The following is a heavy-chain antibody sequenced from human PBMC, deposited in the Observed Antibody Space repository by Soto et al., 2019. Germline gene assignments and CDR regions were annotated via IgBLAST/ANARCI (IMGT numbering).Heavy chain of an antibody. J-gene: IGHJ4*02. CDR1: GYTFTTYG. D-gene: IGHD6-13*01. V-gene: IGHV1-18*04. Sequence: QVQLVQSGAEVKEPGASVKVSCKVSGYTFTTYGISWVRQAPGLGLEWMGWITPYNGNTDYAQKFQGRVTMTTDTSTSTAYMELRSLRYEDTAVYYCARASLQPFDYWGQGTLVTVS. CDR3: ARASLQPFDY. CDR2: ITPYNGNT.